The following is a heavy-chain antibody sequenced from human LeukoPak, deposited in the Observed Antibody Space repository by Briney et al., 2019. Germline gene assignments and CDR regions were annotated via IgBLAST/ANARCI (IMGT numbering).Heavy chain of an antibody. CDR3: ARGGSGWP. D-gene: IGHD6-19*01. Sequence: SETLSLTCTVSGGSISRYYWSWIRQPPGKGLEWIGYIYYSGSTNYNPSLKSRVTILVDTSKNQFSLKLSSVTAADTAVYYCARGGSGWPWGQGTLVTVSS. CDR2: IYYSGST. J-gene: IGHJ5*02. CDR1: GGSISRYY. V-gene: IGHV4-59*08.